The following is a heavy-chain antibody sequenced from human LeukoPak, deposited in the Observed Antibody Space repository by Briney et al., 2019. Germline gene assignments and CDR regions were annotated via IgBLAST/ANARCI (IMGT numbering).Heavy chain of an antibody. D-gene: IGHD3-10*01. J-gene: IGHJ3*02. CDR1: GFTFSSYG. V-gene: IGHV3-30*18. CDR2: ISYDGSNK. Sequence: PGRSLRLSCAASGFTFSSYGMHWVRQAPGKGLDWVAVISYDGSNKYYVDSVKGRFTISRDNPKNMLYLQTNSLRAGDTAVYYCAKNELLWFGEFDAFDIWGQGTMVTVSS. CDR3: AKNELLWFGEFDAFDI.